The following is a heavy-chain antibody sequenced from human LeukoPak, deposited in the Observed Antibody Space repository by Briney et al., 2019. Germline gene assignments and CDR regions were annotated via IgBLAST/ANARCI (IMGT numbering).Heavy chain of an antibody. CDR3: AKQNYYDSSGYYYLSDYFDY. D-gene: IGHD3-22*01. CDR2: ISGSGGST. Sequence: GGSLRLSCAASGFTFSSYAMSWVRQAPGKGLEWVSAISGSGGSTYYADSVKGRFTISRDNSKNTLYLQMSSLRAEDTAVYYCAKQNYYDSSGYYYLSDYFDYWGQGTLVTVSS. V-gene: IGHV3-23*01. J-gene: IGHJ4*02. CDR1: GFTFSSYA.